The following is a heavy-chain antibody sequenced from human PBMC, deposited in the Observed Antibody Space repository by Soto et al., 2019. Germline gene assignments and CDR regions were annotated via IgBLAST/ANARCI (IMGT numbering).Heavy chain of an antibody. J-gene: IGHJ6*02. CDR2: IITIFGTA. D-gene: IGHD3-3*01. CDR3: ARGEYDFWSGYYPTPDYYYYGMDV. V-gene: IGHV1-69*13. Sequence: ASAKVSCKASGGTFSSYAISWVRQAPGQGLEWMGGIITIFGTANYAQKFQGRVTITADESTSTAYMELSSLRSEDTAVYYCARGEYDFWSGYYPTPDYYYYGMDVWGQGTTVTVSS. CDR1: GGTFSSYA.